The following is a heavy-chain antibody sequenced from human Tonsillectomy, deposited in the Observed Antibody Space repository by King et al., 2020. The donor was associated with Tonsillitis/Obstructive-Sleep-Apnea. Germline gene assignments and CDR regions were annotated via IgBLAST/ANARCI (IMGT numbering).Heavy chain of an antibody. V-gene: IGHV4-34*01. CDR3: ARGGGYCSVTSCYTDY. CDR1: GGSFSGYY. J-gene: IGHJ4*02. CDR2: INHGGST. Sequence: VQLQQWGAGLLKPSETLSLTCAVYGGSFSGYYWSWIRQPPGKGLEWIGEINHGGSTNYNPSLKSRVTISVDTSKNQFSLKLSSVTAADTAVYYCARGGGYCSVTSCYTDYWGQGTLVTVSS. D-gene: IGHD2-2*02.